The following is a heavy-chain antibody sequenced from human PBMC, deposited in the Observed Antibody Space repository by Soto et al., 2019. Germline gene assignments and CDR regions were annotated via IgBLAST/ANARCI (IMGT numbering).Heavy chain of an antibody. Sequence: QVQLQESGPGLVKPSQTLSLTCTASGGSISSGGYYWSWIRQHPGKGLEWIGYIYHSGSTYYSAPLRSRITISLDTSKNQLSLQLSSVTAADKAVYYCARHYDYDSGKSDAMDIWGQGTMVTVSS. J-gene: IGHJ3*02. V-gene: IGHV4-31*03. CDR2: IYHSGST. D-gene: IGHD3-22*01. CDR3: ARHYDYDSGKSDAMDI. CDR1: GGSISSGGYY.